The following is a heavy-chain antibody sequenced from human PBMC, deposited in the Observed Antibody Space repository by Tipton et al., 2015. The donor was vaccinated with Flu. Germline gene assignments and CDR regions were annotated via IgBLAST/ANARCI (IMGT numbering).Heavy chain of an antibody. J-gene: IGHJ4*02. CDR2: ISGSTGAT. D-gene: IGHD3-22*01. V-gene: IGHV3-23*01. Sequence: SLRLSCAVSGLTFTNYDMNWVRQAPGKGLEWLSAISGSTGATYYADSVKGRFTISRDDSRNTLYLQMNSLRAEDTAVYYCAKDPIVVVITAFDYWGQGTLVTVSS. CDR1: GLTFTNYD. CDR3: AKDPIVVVITAFDY.